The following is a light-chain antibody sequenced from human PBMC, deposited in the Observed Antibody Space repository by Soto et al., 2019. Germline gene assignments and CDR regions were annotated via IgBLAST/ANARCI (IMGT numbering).Light chain of an antibody. CDR2: ENS. Sequence: QSALTQSASVSGSPGQSITISCTGTSSDVGSYNLVSWYQQLPGKAPKLMIYENSKRPSGVSDRFSGSKSGNTASLTISALQAEDEADYYCCSYAGSNTLLFGGGTKVTVL. CDR1: SSDVGSYNL. CDR3: CSYAGSNTLL. V-gene: IGLV2-23*01. J-gene: IGLJ2*01.